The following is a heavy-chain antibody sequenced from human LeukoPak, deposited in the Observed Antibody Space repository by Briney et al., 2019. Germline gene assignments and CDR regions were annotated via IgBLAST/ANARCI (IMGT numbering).Heavy chain of an antibody. J-gene: IGHJ6*03. CDR2: INPNSGGT. D-gene: IGHD2-15*01. CDR1: RYTFTGYY. V-gene: IGHV1-2*02. CDR3: ARGGGSYYYYMDV. Sequence: ASVKDSCKASRYTFTGYYMHWVRQAPGQGLEWMGWINPNSGGTNYAQKLQGRVTMTRDTSISTAYIELSRLRSDDTAVYYCARGGGSYYYYMDVWGKGTTVTVSS.